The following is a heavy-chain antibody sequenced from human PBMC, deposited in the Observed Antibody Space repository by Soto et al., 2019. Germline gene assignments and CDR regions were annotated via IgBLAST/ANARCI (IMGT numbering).Heavy chain of an antibody. D-gene: IGHD1-26*01. J-gene: IGHJ4*02. V-gene: IGHV4-4*02. CDR2: IYHGGST. CDR3: ARSFSGSFDY. CDR1: GGSISSNNW. Sequence: SETLSLTCAVSGGSISSNNWWSWVRQPPGKGLEWIGEIYHGGSTNYNPSLKGRVTISVDKSKNQFSLKLSSVTAADTAVYYCARSFSGSFDYWGQGTLVTVSS.